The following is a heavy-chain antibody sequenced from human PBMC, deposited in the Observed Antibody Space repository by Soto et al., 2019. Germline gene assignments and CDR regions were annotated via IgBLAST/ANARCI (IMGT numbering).Heavy chain of an antibody. D-gene: IGHD6-19*01. CDR3: AGHDASGWFVDY. CDR2: ISYDGSNE. CDR1: GFIFSSYA. V-gene: IGHV3-30-3*01. J-gene: IGHJ4*02. Sequence: QVQLVESGGGVVQPGRSLRLSCAASGFIFSSYAMHWVRQAPGKGLEWVAIISYDGSNEYYADSVKGRFTISRDNSKNALYVQMNSLRAEDTAVYCCAGHDASGWFVDYWGQGTLVTVSS.